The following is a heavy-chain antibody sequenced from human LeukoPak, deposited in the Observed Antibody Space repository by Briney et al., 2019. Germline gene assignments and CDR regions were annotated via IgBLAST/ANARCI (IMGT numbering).Heavy chain of an antibody. D-gene: IGHD3-22*01. J-gene: IGHJ2*01. V-gene: IGHV1-2*02. CDR3: ARVPHDSTTGWYFDL. Sequence: ASVKVSCKASGYTFTGYYMHWVRQAPGQGLEWMGWINPNSGGTNYAQKFQGRVTMTRDTSISTAYMELSRLRSDDTAVYYCARVPHDSTTGWYFDLWGRGTLVTVSS. CDR1: GYTFTGYY. CDR2: INPNSGGT.